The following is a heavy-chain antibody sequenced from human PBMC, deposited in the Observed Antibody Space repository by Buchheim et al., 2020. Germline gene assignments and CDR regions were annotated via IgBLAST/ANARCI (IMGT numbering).Heavy chain of an antibody. Sequence: EVQLVESGGGLVQPGGSLRLSCVVSGFTLSSYNMNWVRQAPGKGLEWVSYISSSSSVIYYADSVKGRFTISKDYARNSLHSQMNRLRAEDTAVYYCARDNGGWFGAYWGQGTL. CDR3: ARDNGGWFGAY. CDR2: ISSSSSVI. D-gene: IGHD3-10*01. CDR1: GFTLSSYN. J-gene: IGHJ4*02. V-gene: IGHV3-48*04.